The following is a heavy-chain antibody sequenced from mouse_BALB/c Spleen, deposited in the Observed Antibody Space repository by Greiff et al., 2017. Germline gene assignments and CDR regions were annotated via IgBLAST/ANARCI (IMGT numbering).Heavy chain of an antibody. V-gene: IGHV14-1*02. J-gene: IGHJ4*01. D-gene: IGHD2-2*01. CDR2: IDPENGNT. CDR1: GFNIKDYY. CDR3: ARPAGYDLYAMDY. Sequence: EVKLQQSGAELVRPGALVKLSCKASGFNIKDYYMHWVKQRPEQGLEWIGWIDPENGNTIYDPKFQGKASITADTSSNTAYLQLSSLTSEDTAVYYCARPAGYDLYAMDYWGQGTSVTVSS.